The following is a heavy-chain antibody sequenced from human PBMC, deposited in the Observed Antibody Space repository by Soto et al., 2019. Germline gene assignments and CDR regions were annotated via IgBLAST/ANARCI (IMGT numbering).Heavy chain of an antibody. CDR1: GFTFTRSA. J-gene: IGHJ6*03. CDR2: IVVGSGNT. CDR3: AAGLDDYGGHLCYYYYMDV. V-gene: IGHV1-58*02. Sequence: ASVKVSCKASGFTFTRSAMQWLRQARGQRLEWIGWIVVGSGNTNYAQKFKERVTITRDMSTSTAYMELSRLRSEDTAVYYCAAGLDDYGGHLCYYYYMDVWGKGTTVTVSS. D-gene: IGHD4-17*01.